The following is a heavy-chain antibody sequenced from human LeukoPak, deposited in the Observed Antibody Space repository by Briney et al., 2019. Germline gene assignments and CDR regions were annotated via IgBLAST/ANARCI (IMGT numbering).Heavy chain of an antibody. D-gene: IGHD6-6*01. CDR3: ARYSGGQLVKLFDP. V-gene: IGHV3-21*01. J-gene: IGHJ5*02. Sequence: PGGSLRLSCAASGFTFSSYSMNWVRQAPGKGLEWVSSISSSSSYIYYAGSVKGRFTISRDNAKNSLYLQMNSLRAEDTAVYYCARYSGGQLVKLFDPWGQGTLVTVSS. CDR2: ISSSSSYI. CDR1: GFTFSSYS.